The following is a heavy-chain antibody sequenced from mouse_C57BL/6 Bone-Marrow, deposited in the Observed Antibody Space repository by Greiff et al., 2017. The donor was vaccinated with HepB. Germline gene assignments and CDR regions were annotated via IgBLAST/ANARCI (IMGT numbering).Heavy chain of an antibody. J-gene: IGHJ1*03. CDR2: IRLKSDNYAT. V-gene: IGHV6-3*01. CDR1: GFTFSNYW. CDR3: TGTYYYGSSPHWYFDV. D-gene: IGHD1-1*01. Sequence: EVKLVESGGGLVQPGGSMKLSCVASGFTFSNYWMNWVRQSPEKGLEWVAQIRLKSDNYATHYAESVKGRFTISRDYSKSNVYLQMNNLRAEDTGIYYCTGTYYYGSSPHWYFDVWGTGTTVTVSS.